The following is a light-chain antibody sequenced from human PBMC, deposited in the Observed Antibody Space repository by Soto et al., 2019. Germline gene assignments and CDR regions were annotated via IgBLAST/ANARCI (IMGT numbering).Light chain of an antibody. J-gene: IGLJ2*01. Sequence: QSALTQPPSASGSPGQSVNISSTGSSSDVGGYNYVSWYQQHPGKAPKLMIYDVSKRPSGVPDRFSGSKSGNTASLTVSGLQAEDEADYYCSSYAGSNIVVFGGGTKLTVL. CDR2: DVS. CDR1: SSDVGGYNY. CDR3: SSYAGSNIVV. V-gene: IGLV2-8*01.